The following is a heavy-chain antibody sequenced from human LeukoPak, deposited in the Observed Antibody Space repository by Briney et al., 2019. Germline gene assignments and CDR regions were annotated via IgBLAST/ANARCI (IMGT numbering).Heavy chain of an antibody. D-gene: IGHD3-10*01. CDR3: ARSYYYCSGSYYTLYYFDY. CDR1: GYTFTSYY. V-gene: IGHV1-46*01. J-gene: IGHJ4*02. Sequence: GASVKVSCKASGYTFTSYYMHWLRQAPGQGLEWMGIINPSGGSTSYAQKFQGRVTMTRDTSTSTVYMELSSLRSEDTAVYYCARSYYYCSGSYYTLYYFDYWGQGTLVTVSS. CDR2: INPSGGST.